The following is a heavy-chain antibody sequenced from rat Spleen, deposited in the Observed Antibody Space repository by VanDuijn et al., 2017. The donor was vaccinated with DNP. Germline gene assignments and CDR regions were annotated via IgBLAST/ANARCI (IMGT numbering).Heavy chain of an antibody. CDR2: ITNSGDNT. D-gene: IGHD4-1*01. V-gene: IGHV5S13*01. CDR3: AIANGNY. CDR1: GFTFTNYG. J-gene: IGHJ2*01. Sequence: EVQLVESGGSLVQPGRSLKLSCAASGFTFTNYGMAWVRQAPTKGLEWVASITNSGDNTYYLDSVKGRFTISRDNAVNTVYLQMNSLRSEDTATYYCAIANGNYWGQGVMVTVSS.